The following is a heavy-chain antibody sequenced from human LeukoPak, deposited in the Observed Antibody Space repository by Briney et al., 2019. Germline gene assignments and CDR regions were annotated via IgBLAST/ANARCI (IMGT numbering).Heavy chain of an antibody. CDR3: ATSYDGKTAPYDL. CDR1: NDSTSSYC. J-gene: IGHJ5*02. CDR2: MRPSGRT. V-gene: IGHV4-4*08. D-gene: IGHD4-23*01. Sequence: SETLSLTCTVSNDSTSSYCCSWVRQPPGKGLEWIGFMRPSGRTDYNPSLKSRVTMSIDTSKNQLSMELRFLTAADTAVYYCATSYDGKTAPYDLWGHGTLVTVSS.